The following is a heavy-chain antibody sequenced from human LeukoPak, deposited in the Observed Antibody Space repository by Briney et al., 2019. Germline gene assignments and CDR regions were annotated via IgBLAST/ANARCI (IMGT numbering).Heavy chain of an antibody. CDR1: GFTFSSYA. Sequence: GGSLRLSCAASGFTFSSYAMHWVRQAPGKGLEWVAVISYDGSNKYYADSVKGRFTISRDNSKNTLYLQMNSLRAEDTAVYYCARDPKGTYYYGSGSYYDYYYGMDVWGKGTRSPSPQ. CDR2: ISYDGSNK. J-gene: IGHJ6*04. D-gene: IGHD3-10*01. CDR3: ARDPKGTYYYGSGSYYDYYYGMDV. V-gene: IGHV3-30*04.